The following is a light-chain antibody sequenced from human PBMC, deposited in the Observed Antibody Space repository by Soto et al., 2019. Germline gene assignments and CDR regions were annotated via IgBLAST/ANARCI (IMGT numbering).Light chain of an antibody. V-gene: IGLV2-14*01. Sequence: HSVLTQPASVSGSPGQSITISCTGTSSDVGGYNFVSWYQQKPGKAPKLLIYEVTHRPSGISDRFSGSKSGNTASLTISGLQDEDEASYYCCSYARNRLYVFGSGTKVTV. CDR1: SSDVGGYNF. CDR3: CSYARNRLYV. J-gene: IGLJ1*01. CDR2: EVT.